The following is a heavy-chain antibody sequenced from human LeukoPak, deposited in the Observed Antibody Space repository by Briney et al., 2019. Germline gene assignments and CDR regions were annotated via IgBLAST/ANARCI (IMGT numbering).Heavy chain of an antibody. Sequence: PGGSLRLSCAASGFTFSSYWMSWVRQAPGKGLEWVANIKQAGSEKYYVDSVKGRFTISRDNAKNSLYLQMNSLRAEDTAVYYCARVRIYSNYYYYYMDVWGKGTTVTVSS. CDR2: IKQAGSEK. V-gene: IGHV3-7*01. J-gene: IGHJ6*03. CDR3: ARVRIYSNYYYYYMDV. D-gene: IGHD4-11*01. CDR1: GFTFSSYW.